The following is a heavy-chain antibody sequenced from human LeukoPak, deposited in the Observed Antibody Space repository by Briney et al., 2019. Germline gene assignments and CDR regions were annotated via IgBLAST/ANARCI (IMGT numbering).Heavy chain of an antibody. CDR3: ARDRVSRWFGELWY. J-gene: IGHJ4*02. CDR1: GFTFSSYW. CDR2: INSDGGNT. D-gene: IGHD3-10*01. V-gene: IGHV3-74*01. Sequence: GGSLRLSCAASGFTFSSYWMHWVRQAPGKGLVWVSRINSDGGNTTYADSVKGRFTISRDNAKNTLYLQMNSLRAEDTAVYYCARDRVSRWFGELWYWGQGTLVTVSS.